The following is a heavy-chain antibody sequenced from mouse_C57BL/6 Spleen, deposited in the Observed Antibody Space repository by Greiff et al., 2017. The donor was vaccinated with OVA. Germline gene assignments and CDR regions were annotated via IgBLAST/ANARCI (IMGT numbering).Heavy chain of an antibody. CDR1: GYTFTDYY. CDR2: INPNNGGT. CDR3: APFITTVVATPY. D-gene: IGHD1-1*01. Sequence: VQLQQSGPELVKPGASVQISCKASGYTFTDYYMNWVKQSHGKSLEWIGDINPNNGGTSYNQKFKGKATLTVDKSSSTAYMELRSLTSEDSAVYYCAPFITTVVATPYWGQGTLVTVSA. J-gene: IGHJ3*01. V-gene: IGHV1-26*01.